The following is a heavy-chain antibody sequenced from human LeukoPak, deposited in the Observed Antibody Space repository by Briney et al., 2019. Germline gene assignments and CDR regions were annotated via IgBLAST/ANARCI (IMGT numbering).Heavy chain of an antibody. J-gene: IGHJ4*02. CDR3: ASRSHRTIVGADTREVGDY. D-gene: IGHD6-19*01. CDR2: IVPMMGIA. Sequence: GSSVTVPFKASGGTLKRHTITWVRQAPGQGREGMGRIVPMMGIANYAQKFQGRVTITPDTSTDTAYMDLISLRSEDTAVYYCASRSHRTIVGADTREVGDYWGQGTLVTVSS. V-gene: IGHV1-69*02. CDR1: GGTLKRHT.